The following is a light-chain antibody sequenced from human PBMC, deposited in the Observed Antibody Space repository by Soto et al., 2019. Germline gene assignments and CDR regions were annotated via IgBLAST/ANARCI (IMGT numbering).Light chain of an antibody. CDR3: PAWDVSLNGRV. J-gene: IGLJ3*02. Sequence: QSVLTQPPSASGTPGQRVTISCSGSSSNIGSNTVNWYQQLPGTAPKLLIYSNNQRPSGVPDRLSGSKSGTSASLAISGLQSEDESDYYCPAWDVSLNGRVFGAGTKLTVL. V-gene: IGLV1-44*01. CDR2: SNN. CDR1: SSNIGSNT.